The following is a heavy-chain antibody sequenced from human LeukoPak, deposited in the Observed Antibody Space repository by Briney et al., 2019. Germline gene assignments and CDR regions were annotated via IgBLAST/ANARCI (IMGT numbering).Heavy chain of an antibody. CDR2: INQNGGGR. CDR3: VKNSGWYCLDY. D-gene: IGHD6-13*01. J-gene: IGHJ4*02. V-gene: IGHV3-7*03. CDR1: GFSFSNYW. Sequence: GGPLRLSCEASGFSFSNYWMIWVRQAPGKGLEGVACINQNGGGRSYVDSVKSRFTISTVNAKSSLFLQLISLRAEDTAVDYCVKNSGWYCLDYWGQGITVIVSS.